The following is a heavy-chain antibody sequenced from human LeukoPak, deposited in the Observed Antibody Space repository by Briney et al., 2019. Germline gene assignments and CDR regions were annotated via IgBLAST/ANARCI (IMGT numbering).Heavy chain of an antibody. V-gene: IGHV4-39*07. CDR1: GGSISSSTYY. Sequence: SETLSLTCTVSGGSISSSTYYWGWIRQPPGKGLEWIGEINHSGSTNYNPSLKSRVTISVDTSKNQFSLKLSSVTAADTAVYYCARGNLVPLPAAQPGGWFDPWGQGTLVTVSS. CDR2: INHSGST. D-gene: IGHD2-2*01. J-gene: IGHJ5*02. CDR3: ARGNLVPLPAAQPGGWFDP.